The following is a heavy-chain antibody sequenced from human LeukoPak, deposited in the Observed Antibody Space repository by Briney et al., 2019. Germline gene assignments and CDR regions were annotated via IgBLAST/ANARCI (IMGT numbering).Heavy chain of an antibody. CDR3: GGKPGYYRDLVFLH. Sequence: PGRSLRLSCAASGFTFSRHAMHWVRQAPGRGLEWVAIISNDGVSDKYYADSVKGRFTISRDNSKNTLYLQMNSLRAEDTAVYYFGGKPGYYRDLVFLHWGQGTLVTVSS. J-gene: IGHJ4*02. CDR1: GFTFSRHA. CDR2: ISNDGVSDK. D-gene: IGHD4-17*01. V-gene: IGHV3-30*07.